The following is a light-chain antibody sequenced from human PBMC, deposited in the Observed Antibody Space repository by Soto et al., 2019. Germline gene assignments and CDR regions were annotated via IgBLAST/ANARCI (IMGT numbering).Light chain of an antibody. V-gene: IGLV1-47*01. CDR2: RNN. CDR3: AAWDDSLSGWV. CDR1: SSDVGAYNY. J-gene: IGLJ3*02. Sequence: QSALTQPPSASGSPGQSVTISCTGTSSDVGAYNYVCWYQQLPGTAPKVLIYRNNQRPSGVPDRFSGSKSGTSASLAISGLRSDDEADYYCAAWDDSLSGWVFGGGTKLTVL.